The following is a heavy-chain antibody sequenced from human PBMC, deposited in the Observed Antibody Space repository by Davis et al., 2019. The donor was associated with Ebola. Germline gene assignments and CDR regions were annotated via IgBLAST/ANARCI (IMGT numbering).Heavy chain of an antibody. Sequence: MPSETLSLTCAVYGGSFSGYYWTWFRQPPGKGLEWIGEITHSGSTKYNPSLKSRVTLSVDTSKNQFSLKLTSVTAADTAAYYCARTTRDSGWFLDYWGQRILVTVSS. CDR1: GGSFSGYY. CDR2: ITHSGST. CDR3: ARTTRDSGWFLDY. D-gene: IGHD6-19*01. J-gene: IGHJ4*02. V-gene: IGHV4-34*01.